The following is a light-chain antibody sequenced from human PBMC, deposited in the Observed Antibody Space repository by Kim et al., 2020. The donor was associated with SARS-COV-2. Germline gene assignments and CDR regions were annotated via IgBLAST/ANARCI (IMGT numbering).Light chain of an antibody. V-gene: IGKV3-20*01. CDR3: QQYGSSPPVT. J-gene: IGKJ4*01. CDR2: GAS. CDR1: QSVSRSY. Sequence: PGERATLPCRASQSVSRSYLAWYQQKPGQAPRLLIYGASSRATGIPDRFSGSGSGTDFTLTISRLEPEDFAVYYCQQYGSSPPVTFGGGTKVDIK.